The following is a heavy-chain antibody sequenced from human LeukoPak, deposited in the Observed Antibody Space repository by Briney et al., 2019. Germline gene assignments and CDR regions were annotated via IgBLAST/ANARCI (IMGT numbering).Heavy chain of an antibody. J-gene: IGHJ4*02. CDR3: ASGYYYDSSVEHYFDY. Sequence: GRSLRLSCAASGFTFSSYGMPWVRQAPGKGLEWVAVIWYDGSNKYYADSVKGRFTISRDNSKNTLYLQMNSLRAEDTAVYYCASGYYYDSSVEHYFDYWGQGTLVTVSS. CDR1: GFTFSSYG. D-gene: IGHD3-22*01. V-gene: IGHV3-33*01. CDR2: IWYDGSNK.